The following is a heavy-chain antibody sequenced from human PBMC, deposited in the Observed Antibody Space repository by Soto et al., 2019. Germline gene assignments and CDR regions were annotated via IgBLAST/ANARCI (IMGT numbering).Heavy chain of an antibody. D-gene: IGHD3-3*01. Sequence: PGGSLRLSCAASGLPISSYWMSWVRQSPGKGLGWVANIQQDGTAKYYADSVKGRFTISRDNAKNSLHLQMNSLRADDTAVYYCARGYTVFGEVIRYHSDHWGQGIKVTVSS. CDR2: IQQDGTAK. CDR3: ARGYTVFGEVIRYHSDH. V-gene: IGHV3-7*01. CDR1: GLPISSYW. J-gene: IGHJ4*02.